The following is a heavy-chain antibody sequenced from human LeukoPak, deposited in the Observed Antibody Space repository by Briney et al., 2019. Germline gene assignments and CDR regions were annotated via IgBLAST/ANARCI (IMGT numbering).Heavy chain of an antibody. CDR2: TSANGDTT. J-gene: IGHJ4*02. CDR1: GFTFSTYA. Sequence: GGSLRLSCAASGFTFSTYAMSWVRQAPGKGLEWVSTTSANGDTTYYADSVKGRFTISRDNSKITLYLYMNSLRAEDAAVYYCAKDRAGYSIARGFDYWGQGTPVTVSS. V-gene: IGHV3-23*01. D-gene: IGHD5-12*01. CDR3: AKDRAGYSIARGFDY.